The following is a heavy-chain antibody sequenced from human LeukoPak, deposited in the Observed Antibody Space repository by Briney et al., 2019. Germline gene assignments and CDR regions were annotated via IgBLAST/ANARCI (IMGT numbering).Heavy chain of an antibody. CDR3: TTDLLAAAGFDY. J-gene: IGHJ4*02. V-gene: IGHV3-49*04. D-gene: IGHD6-13*01. Sequence: PGGSLRLSCTTSGFTFGDFAVSWVRQAPGKGLEWVGFIRSEAYGASTEYAASVTDRFTISRDDSKNTLYLQMNSLKTEDTAVYYCTTDLLAAAGFDYWGQGTLVTVSS. CDR2: IRSEAYGAST. CDR1: GFTFGDFA.